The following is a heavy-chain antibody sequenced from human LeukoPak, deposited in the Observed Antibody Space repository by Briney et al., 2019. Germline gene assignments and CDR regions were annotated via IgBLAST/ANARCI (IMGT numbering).Heavy chain of an antibody. J-gene: IGHJ3*02. CDR1: GDSISSVSYY. CDR2: IYYSGST. CDR3: ARDLSDYGDHPMI. Sequence: SETLSLTCTVSGDSISSVSYYWGWIRQPPGKGLEWIGTIYYSGSTYYNPSLKSRVTISVDTSKNQFSLKLSSVTAADTAVYYCARDLSDYGDHPMIWGQGTMVTVSS. D-gene: IGHD4-17*01. V-gene: IGHV4-39*07.